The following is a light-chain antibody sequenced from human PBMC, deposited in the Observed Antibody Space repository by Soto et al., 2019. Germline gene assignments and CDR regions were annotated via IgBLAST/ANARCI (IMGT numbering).Light chain of an antibody. J-gene: IGKJ2*01. V-gene: IGKV3-20*01. Sequence: EIVLTQSPGTLSLSPGERATLSCRASQSVSSSYLAWYQQKPGQAPRLLIYGASSRATGIPDRFGGSGSGTDFTLTISSLEPEDFAVYYCQQYGSSPVTFGQGTKLEIK. CDR2: GAS. CDR3: QQYGSSPVT. CDR1: QSVSSSY.